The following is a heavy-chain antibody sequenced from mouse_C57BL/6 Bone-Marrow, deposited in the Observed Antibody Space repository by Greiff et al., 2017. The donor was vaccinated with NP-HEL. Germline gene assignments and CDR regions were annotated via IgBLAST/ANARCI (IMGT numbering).Heavy chain of an antibody. CDR2: IDPNSGGT. CDR1: GYTFTSYW. D-gene: IGHD1-1*01. V-gene: IGHV1-72*01. Sequence: VQLQQPGAELVKPGASVKLSCKASGYTFTSYWMHWVKQRPGRGLEWIGRIDPNSGGTKYNEKFKSKATLTVDNPSSTAYMQLRSLTYEDSTVYYCARYYYCRHFDYWGKGTTLTVSS. CDR3: ARYYYCRHFDY. J-gene: IGHJ2*01.